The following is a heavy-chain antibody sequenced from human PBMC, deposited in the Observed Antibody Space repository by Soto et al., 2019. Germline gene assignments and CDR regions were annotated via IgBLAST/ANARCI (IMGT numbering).Heavy chain of an antibody. J-gene: IGHJ6*02. D-gene: IGHD6-6*01. V-gene: IGHV3-30-3*01. CDR2: ISYDGSNK. CDR1: GFTFSSYA. Sequence: GGSLRLSCAASGFTFSSYAMHWVRQAPGKGLEWVAVISYDGSNKYYADSVKGRFTISRDNSKNTLYLQMNSLRAEDTAVYYCARELFPEANSSSSVWYYYYYGMDVWGQGTTVTVSS. CDR3: ARELFPEANSSSSVWYYYYYGMDV.